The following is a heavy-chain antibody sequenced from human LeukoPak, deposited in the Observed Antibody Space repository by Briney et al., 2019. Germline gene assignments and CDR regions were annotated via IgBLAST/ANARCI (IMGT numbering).Heavy chain of an antibody. V-gene: IGHV3-7*01. D-gene: IGHD2-21*02. Sequence: GGSLRLSCAASGFTFSSYWMSWVRQAPGKGLEWVANIKQDGSEKYYVDSVKGRFTISRDNAKNSLHLQMTSLRAEATAVYYCARALLTSRAFDICGQGTMVTVSS. J-gene: IGHJ3*02. CDR3: ARALLTSRAFDI. CDR1: GFTFSSYW. CDR2: IKQDGSEK.